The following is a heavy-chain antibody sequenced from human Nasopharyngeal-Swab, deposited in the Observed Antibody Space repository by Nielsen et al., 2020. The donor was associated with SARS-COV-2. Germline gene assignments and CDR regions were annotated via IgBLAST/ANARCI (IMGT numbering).Heavy chain of an antibody. CDR1: GFTFSSYS. V-gene: IGHV3-48*04. J-gene: IGHJ6*02. Sequence: GESLKISCAASGFTFSSYSMNWVRQAPGKGLEWVSYISSSSNTINYADSVKGRFTISRDNAKNSLYLQMNSLRAEDTAVYYCARDSGSSRQDGGYYYYYGMDVWGQGTTVTVSS. CDR3: ARDSGSSRQDGGYYYYYGMDV. CDR2: ISSSSNTI. D-gene: IGHD3-10*01.